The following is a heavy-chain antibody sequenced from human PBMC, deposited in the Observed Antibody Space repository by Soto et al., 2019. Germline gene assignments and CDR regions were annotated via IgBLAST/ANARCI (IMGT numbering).Heavy chain of an antibody. J-gene: IGHJ5*02. CDR3: AKGLDCSSTSCRTNWFDP. CDR2: ISGSGGST. V-gene: IGHV3-23*01. D-gene: IGHD2-2*01. Sequence: PGGSLRLSCAASGFTFSSYAMSWVRQAPGKGLEWVSAISGSGGSTYYADSVKGRFTISRDNSKNTLYLQMNSLRAEDTAVYYCAKGLDCSSTSCRTNWFDPWGQGTLVTVSS. CDR1: GFTFSSYA.